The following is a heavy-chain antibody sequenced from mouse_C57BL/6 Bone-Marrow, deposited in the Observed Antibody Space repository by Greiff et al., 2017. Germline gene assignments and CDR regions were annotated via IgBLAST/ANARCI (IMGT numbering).Heavy chain of an antibody. Sequence: VKLQQPGAELVKPGASVKVSCKASGYTFTSYWMHWVKQRPGQGLEWIGRIHPSDSDTNYNQKFKGKATLTVDKSSSTAYMQLSSLTSEDSAVYYCATKIPYGVNAMDYWGQGTSVTVSS. D-gene: IGHD1-1*02. CDR2: IHPSDSDT. CDR3: ATKIPYGVNAMDY. J-gene: IGHJ4*01. V-gene: IGHV1-74*01. CDR1: GYTFTSYW.